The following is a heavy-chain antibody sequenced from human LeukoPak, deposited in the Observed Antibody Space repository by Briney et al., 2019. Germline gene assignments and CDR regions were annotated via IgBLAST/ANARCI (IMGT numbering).Heavy chain of an antibody. CDR2: INPNSGGT. Sequence: ASVKVSCKASGYTFTGYYMHWVRHAPGQGLEWMGWINPNSGGTNYAQKFQGRVTMTRDTSISTAYMELSRLRSDDTAVYYCASDYDFWSGYYNWFDPWGQGTLVTVSS. V-gene: IGHV1-2*02. J-gene: IGHJ5*02. D-gene: IGHD3-3*01. CDR3: ASDYDFWSGYYNWFDP. CDR1: GYTFTGYY.